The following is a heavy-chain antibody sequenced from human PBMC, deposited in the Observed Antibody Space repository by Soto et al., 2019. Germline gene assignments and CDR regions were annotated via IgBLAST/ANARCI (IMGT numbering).Heavy chain of an antibody. V-gene: IGHV1-18*01. J-gene: IGHJ4*02. CDR2: ISAYNGNT. D-gene: IGHD3-9*01. Sequence: QVQLVQSGAEVKKPGASVKVSCKASGYTFTSYGISWVRQAPGQGLEWMGWISAYNGNTNYARKLQGRVTMTTATSTSTAYLELRSLKSDYTAVYYCARYRRYYDILTGYFRPQYYFDYSGQGTLVTVSS. CDR3: ARYRRYYDILTGYFRPQYYFDY. CDR1: GYTFTSYG.